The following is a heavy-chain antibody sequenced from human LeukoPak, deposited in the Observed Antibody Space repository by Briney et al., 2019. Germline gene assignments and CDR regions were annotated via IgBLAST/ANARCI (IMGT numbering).Heavy chain of an antibody. CDR2: VNPKSGHS. V-gene: IGHV1-2*06. D-gene: IGHD2-8*02. CDR3: ARDRGVPGPGNALDI. Sequence: GASGRVSCKASGYTFTNYHIHWVRQAPGAGLEWLGLVNPKSGHSDFVQKFRASVTVTTDVSMTRIHMKVSNLRFDDTAVYYCARDRGVPGPGNALDIWGQGTMVTVSS. CDR1: GYTFTNYH. J-gene: IGHJ3*02.